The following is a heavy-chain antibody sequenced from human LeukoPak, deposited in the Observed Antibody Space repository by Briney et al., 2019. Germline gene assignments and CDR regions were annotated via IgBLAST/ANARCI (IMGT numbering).Heavy chain of an antibody. J-gene: IGHJ4*02. CDR2: INHSGST. V-gene: IGHV4-34*01. CDR1: GGSFSGYY. D-gene: IGHD1-26*01. CDR3: ASGGVGAFFDY. Sequence: PSETLSLTCAVYGGSFSGYYWSWIRQPPGKGLEWIGEINHSGSTNYNPSLKSRVTISVDTSKNQFSLKLSSVTAADTAVYYYASGGVGAFFDYWGQGTLVTVSS.